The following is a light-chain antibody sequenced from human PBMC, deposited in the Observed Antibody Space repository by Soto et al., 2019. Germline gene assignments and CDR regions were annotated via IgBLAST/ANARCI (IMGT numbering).Light chain of an antibody. Sequence: DIQITPSPSTLSGSVGDRVTITCRASQTISSWLAWYQQNPGKAPKLLIYKASTLTSGVPSRFSGSGSGTEFTLTISSLQPDDFETYYCQHYNSYSEAFGQGTKVDIK. V-gene: IGKV1-5*03. CDR3: QHYNSYSEA. CDR1: QTISSW. J-gene: IGKJ1*01. CDR2: KAS.